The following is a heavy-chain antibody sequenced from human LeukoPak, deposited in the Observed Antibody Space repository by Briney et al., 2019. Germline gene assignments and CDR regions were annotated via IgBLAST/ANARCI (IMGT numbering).Heavy chain of an antibody. CDR3: AREGYDYVWGSYRRFDY. CDR1: GFTFSSYS. V-gene: IGHV3-48*01. Sequence: GGSLRLSCAASGFTFSSYSMNWVRQAPGKGLEWVSYISSSSSTIYYADSVKGRFTISRDNAKNSLYLQMNSLRAEDTAVYYCAREGYDYVWGSYRRFDYWGQGTLVTVSS. J-gene: IGHJ4*02. D-gene: IGHD3-16*02. CDR2: ISSSSSTI.